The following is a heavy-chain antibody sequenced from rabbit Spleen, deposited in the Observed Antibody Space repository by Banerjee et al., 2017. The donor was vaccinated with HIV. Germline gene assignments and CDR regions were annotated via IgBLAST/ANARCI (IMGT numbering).Heavy chain of an antibody. J-gene: IGHJ4*01. Sequence: EESGGDLVKPEGSLTLTCTASGFTISSSYWICWVRQAPGKGLEWIACIYGGDGNTFYASWAKGRFTISQTSSTTVDLKMTSLTAADTATYFCVRNSGWGVSYFTLWGPGTLVTVS. D-gene: IGHD4-1*01. CDR2: IYGGDGNT. CDR1: GFTISSSYW. V-gene: IGHV1S45*01. CDR3: VRNSGWGVSYFTL.